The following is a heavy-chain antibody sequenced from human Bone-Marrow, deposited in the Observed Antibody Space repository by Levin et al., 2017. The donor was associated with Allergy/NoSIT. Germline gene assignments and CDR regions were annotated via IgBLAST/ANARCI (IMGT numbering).Heavy chain of an antibody. Sequence: TSETLSLTCTVSGGSISSGGYYWSWIRQHPGKGLEWIGYIYYSGSTYYNPSLKSRVTISVDTSKNQFSLKLSSVTAADTAVYYCARVPYCSGGSCYSGGHWFDPWGQGTLVTVSS. D-gene: IGHD2-15*01. CDR1: GGSISSGGYY. V-gene: IGHV4-31*03. CDR3: ARVPYCSGGSCYSGGHWFDP. CDR2: IYYSGST. J-gene: IGHJ5*02.